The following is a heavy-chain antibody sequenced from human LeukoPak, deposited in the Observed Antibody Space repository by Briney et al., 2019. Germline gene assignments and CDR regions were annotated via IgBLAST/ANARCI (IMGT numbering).Heavy chain of an antibody. V-gene: IGHV4-34*01. CDR2: INHSGST. Sequence: GSLRLSCAASGFTFSSYSMSWIRQPPGKGLEWIGEINHSGSTNYNPFLKSRVTISVDTSKNQFSLKLSSVTAADTAVYYCASGDNPGRYSYYDSSGYYLNWFDPWGQGALVTVSS. J-gene: IGHJ5*02. CDR3: ASGDNPGRYSYYDSSGYYLNWFDP. CDR1: GFTFSSYS. D-gene: IGHD3-22*01.